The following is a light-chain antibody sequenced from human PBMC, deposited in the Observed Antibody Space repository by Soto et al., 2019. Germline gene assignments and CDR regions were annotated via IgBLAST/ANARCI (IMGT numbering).Light chain of an antibody. CDR3: CSYAGTWV. V-gene: IGLV2-23*02. CDR1: SSDVGSYNL. J-gene: IGLJ3*02. CDR2: EVS. Sequence: QSVLTQPASVSGSPGQSITISCTGTSSDVGSYNLVSWYQQHPGKAPKLMIYEVSKRPSGVSNRFSGSKSGNTASLTISGLQAEDEADYYRCSYAGTWVFGGGTKLTVL.